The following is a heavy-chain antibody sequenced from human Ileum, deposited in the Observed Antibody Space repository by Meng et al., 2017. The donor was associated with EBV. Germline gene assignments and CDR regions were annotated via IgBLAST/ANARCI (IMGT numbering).Heavy chain of an antibody. CDR1: GGSISRSDW. J-gene: IGHJ4*02. D-gene: IGHD3-22*01. V-gene: IGHV4-4*02. Sequence: QVHRQEPGPGLVKPSETLSLTCAVSGGSISRSDWWSWVRQPPGKGLEWIGETSHSGSTNYSPSLKSRVTISLDKSKNQLSLKLNSVTAADTAVYYCASSDYYRSDYWGQGTLVTVSS. CDR3: ASSDYYRSDY. CDR2: TSHSGST.